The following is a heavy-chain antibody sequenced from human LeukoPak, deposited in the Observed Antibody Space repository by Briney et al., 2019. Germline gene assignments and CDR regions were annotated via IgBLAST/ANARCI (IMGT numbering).Heavy chain of an antibody. Sequence: ASVKVSCKASGGTFSSYAINWVRQATGQGLEWMGWMNPNSGNTGYAQKFQGRVTMTRNTSISTAYMELSSLRSEDTAVYYCARNLVTYYYGSGSYYPLDYWGQGTLVTVSS. CDR3: ARNLVTYYYGSGSYYPLDY. D-gene: IGHD3-10*01. CDR1: GGTFSSYA. J-gene: IGHJ4*02. V-gene: IGHV1-8*02. CDR2: MNPNSGNT.